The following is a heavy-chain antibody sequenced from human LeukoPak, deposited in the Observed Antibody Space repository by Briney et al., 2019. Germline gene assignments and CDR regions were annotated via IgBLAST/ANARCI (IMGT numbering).Heavy chain of an antibody. J-gene: IGHJ6*02. D-gene: IGHD2-15*01. CDR2: ISYDGSNK. Sequence: SGGSLRLSCAASGFTFSSYAMHWVRQAPGKGLEWVAVISYDGSNKYYADSVKGRFTISRDNSKNTLYLQMNSLRAEDTAVYYCARDLGPRYCSGGSCYTGYYYYYGMDVWGQGTTVTVSS. V-gene: IGHV3-30-3*01. CDR3: ARDLGPRYCSGGSCYTGYYYYYGMDV. CDR1: GFTFSSYA.